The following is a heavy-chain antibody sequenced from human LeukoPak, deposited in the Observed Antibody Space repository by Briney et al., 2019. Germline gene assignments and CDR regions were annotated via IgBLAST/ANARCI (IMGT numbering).Heavy chain of an antibody. CDR3: ARGSYDFDY. J-gene: IGHJ4*02. CDR2: IRYDGSNK. D-gene: IGHD5-12*01. V-gene: IGHV3-30*02. CDR1: GFTFSSYG. Sequence: PGGSLRLSCAASGFTFSSYGMHWVRQAPGKGLEWVAFIRYDGSNKDYVDSVKGRFTISRDNSKNTLYLQTNSLRAEDTAVYYCARGSYDFDYWGQGTLVTVSS.